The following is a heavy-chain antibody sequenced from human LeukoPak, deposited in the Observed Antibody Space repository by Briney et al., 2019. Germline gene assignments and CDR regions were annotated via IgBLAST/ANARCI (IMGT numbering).Heavy chain of an antibody. J-gene: IGHJ4*02. CDR1: GYTFTRYV. D-gene: IGHD2-15*01. CDR3: ARDRVRVSGGWTTPPGY. Sequence: ASLKVSSTASGYTFTRYVISWGRQAPGQGREWMGWISVYNGDTHYAQKLQGRVTITTDTSTNTAYMELSSLRSHDTAVSYIARDRVRVSGGWTTPPGYWGQGALVTVSS. CDR2: ISVYNGDT. V-gene: IGHV1-18*01.